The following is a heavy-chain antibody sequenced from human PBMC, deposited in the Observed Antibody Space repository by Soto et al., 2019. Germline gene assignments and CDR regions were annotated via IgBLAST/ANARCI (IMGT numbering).Heavy chain of an antibody. Sequence: TLSLTCAVYGGSFSGYYWSWIRQPPGKGLEWIGEINHSGSTNYNPSLKSRVTISVDTSKNQFSLKLSPVTAADTAVYYCARGYYYWSYWGKGTLVPVYS. J-gene: IGHJ4*02. CDR3: ARGYYYWSY. CDR2: INHSGST. CDR1: GGSFSGYY. V-gene: IGHV4-34*01. D-gene: IGHD3-22*01.